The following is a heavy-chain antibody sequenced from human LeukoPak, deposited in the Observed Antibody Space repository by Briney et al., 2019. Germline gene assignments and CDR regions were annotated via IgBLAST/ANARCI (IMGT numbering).Heavy chain of an antibody. CDR2: IYYSGST. J-gene: IGHJ6*02. CDR3: ARGADSSGYYTYYYYYGMDV. D-gene: IGHD3-22*01. Sequence: SETLSLTCTVSGVSISSYYRSWIRQPPGKGLEWIGYIYYSGSTNYNPSLKSRVTISVDTSKNQFSLKLSSVTAADTAVYYGARGADSSGYYTYYYYYGMDVWGQGTTVTVSS. V-gene: IGHV4-59*01. CDR1: GVSISSYY.